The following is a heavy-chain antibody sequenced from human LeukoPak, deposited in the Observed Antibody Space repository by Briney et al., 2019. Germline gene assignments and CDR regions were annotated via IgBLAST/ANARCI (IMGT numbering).Heavy chain of an antibody. V-gene: IGHV3-30*02. D-gene: IGHD1-7*01. CDR1: GFTFSSYG. J-gene: IGHJ4*02. Sequence: PGGSLRLSCAASGFTFSSYGMHWVRQAPGKGLEWVAFIRYDGSNKYYADSVKSRFTISRDNSKNTLYLQMNSLRAEDTAVYYCAKKTGTRYYFDYWGQGTLVTVSS. CDR3: AKKTGTRYYFDY. CDR2: IRYDGSNK.